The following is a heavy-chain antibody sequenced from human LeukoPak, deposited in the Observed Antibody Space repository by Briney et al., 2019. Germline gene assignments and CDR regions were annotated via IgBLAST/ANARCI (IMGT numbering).Heavy chain of an antibody. Sequence: ASVKVSCKASGYTFTSYGVSWVRQSPGQGLEWRRWISAYNGNRDYAQQLQGRVTMTTDTSTSTAYMELRSLRSDDTAVYYCAAELNGVTSYSCNFEIWGQGTVVTASS. CDR1: GYTFTSYG. J-gene: IGHJ3*02. D-gene: IGHD2-15*01. V-gene: IGHV1-18*01. CDR3: AAELNGVTSYSCNFEI. CDR2: ISAYNGNR.